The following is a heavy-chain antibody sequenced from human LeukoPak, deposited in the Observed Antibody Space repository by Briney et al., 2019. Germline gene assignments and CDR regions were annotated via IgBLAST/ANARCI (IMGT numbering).Heavy chain of an antibody. CDR1: GFTVSSNY. CDR3: ARGWSGPLPDV. Sequence: PGGSLRLSCAASGFTVSSNYMSWVRQAPGKGLEWVSVIYTGGSTYYADSVKGRFTISRDNSKNTLYLHMNSLRVEDTAVYYCARGWSGPLPDVWGQGTKVTVSS. CDR2: IYTGGST. D-gene: IGHD3-3*01. V-gene: IGHV3-66*01. J-gene: IGHJ6*02.